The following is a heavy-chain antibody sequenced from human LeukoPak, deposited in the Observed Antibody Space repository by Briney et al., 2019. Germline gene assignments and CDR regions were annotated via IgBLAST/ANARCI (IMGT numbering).Heavy chain of an antibody. Sequence: GGSLRLSCAASGFXFSTYWMHWVRQAPGKGPVWVSRINSDGSSTTYADSMKGRFTISRDNAKSTLYLQMNSLRADDTAVYYCARSYGMDVWGQGTTVTVSS. J-gene: IGHJ6*02. CDR3: ARSYGMDV. V-gene: IGHV3-74*01. CDR2: INSDGSST. CDR1: GFXFSTYW.